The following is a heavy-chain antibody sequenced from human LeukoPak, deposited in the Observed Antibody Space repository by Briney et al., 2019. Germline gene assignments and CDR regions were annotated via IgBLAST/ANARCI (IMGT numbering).Heavy chain of an antibody. CDR2: INPSGGST. J-gene: IGHJ3*02. CDR3: ARDRDIVGRLGSFDI. D-gene: IGHD1-26*01. CDR1: GYTFTSYY. Sequence: ASVKVSCKASGYTFTSYYMHWVRQAPGQGLEWMGIINPSGGSTSYAQKFQGRVTLTRDTSITTAYMELNWLTSDDTAIYYCARDRDIVGRLGSFDIWGQGTMVIVSS. V-gene: IGHV1-46*01.